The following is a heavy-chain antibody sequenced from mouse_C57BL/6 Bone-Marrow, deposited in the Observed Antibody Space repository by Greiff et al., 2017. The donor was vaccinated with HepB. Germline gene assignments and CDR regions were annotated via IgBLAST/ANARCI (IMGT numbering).Heavy chain of an antibody. J-gene: IGHJ3*01. CDR1: GFTFSSYG. D-gene: IGHD2-3*01. CDR3: ARYDGYYKDWFAY. CDR2: ISSGGSYT. Sequence: QRVESGGDLVKPGGSLKLSCAASGFTFSSYGMSWVRQTPDKRLEWVATISSGGSYTYYPDSVKGRFTISRDNAKNTLYLQMSSLKSEDTAMYYCARYDGYYKDWFAYWGQGTLVTVSA. V-gene: IGHV5-6*01.